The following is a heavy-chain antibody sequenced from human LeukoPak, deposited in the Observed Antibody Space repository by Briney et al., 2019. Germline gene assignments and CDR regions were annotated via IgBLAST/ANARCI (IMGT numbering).Heavy chain of an antibody. CDR1: GFTFSSYG. CDR2: IRYDGSNI. D-gene: IGHD3-10*01. Sequence: PGGTLRLSCAASGFTFSSYGMSWVRQAPGKGLEWVAFIRYDGSNIYYADSVKGRFTISRDNSRNTLSLQMNSLRAEDTAVYYCAKDGTKELLWFGTNWFDPWGQGTLVTVSS. CDR3: AKDGTKELLWFGTNWFDP. V-gene: IGHV3-30*02. J-gene: IGHJ5*02.